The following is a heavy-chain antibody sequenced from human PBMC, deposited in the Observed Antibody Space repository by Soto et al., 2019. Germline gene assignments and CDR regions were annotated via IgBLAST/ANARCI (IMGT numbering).Heavy chain of an antibody. CDR1: GYPFTHYF. J-gene: IGHJ4*02. CDR2: INPKRGDT. D-gene: IGHD3-10*01. Sequence: QVRLVQSGPEVRRPGASVTVSCKASGYPFTHYFIHWVRRAPGQGLEWMGYINPKRGDTHYSQTFRGRVSMTVDTSTDTASVGLSSLKSDDTAVYFCARVPGHKNSRGDFWGQGT. CDR3: ARVPGHKNSRGDF. V-gene: IGHV1-2*02.